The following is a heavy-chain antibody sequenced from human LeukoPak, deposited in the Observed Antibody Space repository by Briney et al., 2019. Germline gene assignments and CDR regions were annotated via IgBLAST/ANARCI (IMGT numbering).Heavy chain of an antibody. CDR1: GYSISSGYY. J-gene: IGHJ4*02. CDR3: ARDYGDYPWSFDY. Sequence: SETLSLTCTVSGYSISSGYYWGWIRQPPGKGLEWIGSIYHSGSTYYNPSLKSRVTISVDTSKNQFSLKLSSVTAADTAVYYCARDYGDYPWSFDYWGQGTLVTVSS. CDR2: IYHSGST. D-gene: IGHD4-17*01. V-gene: IGHV4-38-2*02.